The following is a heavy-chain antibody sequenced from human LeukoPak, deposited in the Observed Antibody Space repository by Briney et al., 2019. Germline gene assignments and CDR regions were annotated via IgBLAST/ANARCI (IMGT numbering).Heavy chain of an antibody. Sequence: SETLSLTCIVSGYSISSGYYWVWIRQPPGKGLEWIGSIYHSGSTLYDPSLKSRVTISVDTSKNKFSLKLSSVTAADTAMYYCARDQPYMDVWGEGTTVTVSS. J-gene: IGHJ6*03. V-gene: IGHV4-38-2*02. CDR3: ARDQPYMDV. CDR2: IYHSGST. CDR1: GYSISSGYY.